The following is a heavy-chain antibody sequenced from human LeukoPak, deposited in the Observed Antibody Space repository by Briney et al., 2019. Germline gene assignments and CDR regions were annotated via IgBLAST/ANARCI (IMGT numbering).Heavy chain of an antibody. CDR3: ARGSSWYDQVDY. V-gene: IGHV1-69*06. CDR1: GGTFSSYA. J-gene: IGHJ4*02. Sequence: SVKVSCKASGGTFSSYAISWVRQAPGQGLEWMGGIIPIFGTANYAQKFQGRVTITADKSTSTAYMELSSLGSEDTAVYYCARGSSWYDQVDYWGQGTLVTVSS. D-gene: IGHD6-13*01. CDR2: IIPIFGTA.